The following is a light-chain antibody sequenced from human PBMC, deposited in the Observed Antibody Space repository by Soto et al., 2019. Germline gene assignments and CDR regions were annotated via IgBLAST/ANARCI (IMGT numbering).Light chain of an antibody. CDR2: AAS. CDR1: QSISSY. Sequence: DIPMTQSPSSLSASVGDRVTITCRASQSISSYLNWYQQKPGKAPKVLIYAASSLQSGVPSRFSGGGSGTDFTLTINSLQPEDFATYYCQQTYSTPWTFGQGTKVEIK. J-gene: IGKJ1*01. V-gene: IGKV1-39*01. CDR3: QQTYSTPWT.